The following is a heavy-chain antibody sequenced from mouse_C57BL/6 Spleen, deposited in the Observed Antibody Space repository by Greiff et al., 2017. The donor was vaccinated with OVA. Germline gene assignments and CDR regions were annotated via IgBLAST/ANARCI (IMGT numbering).Heavy chain of an antibody. D-gene: IGHD1-1*01. CDR2: IYPSDSET. CDR1: GYTFTSYW. Sequence: QVQLQQPGAELVRPGSSVKLSCKASGYTFTSYWMDWVKQRPGQGLEWNGNIYPSDSETHYNQKFKDKATLTVDKSSSTAYMQLSSLTSEDSAVYYCARSGYGSLYYFDYWGQGTTLTVSS. V-gene: IGHV1-61*01. J-gene: IGHJ2*01. CDR3: ARSGYGSLYYFDY.